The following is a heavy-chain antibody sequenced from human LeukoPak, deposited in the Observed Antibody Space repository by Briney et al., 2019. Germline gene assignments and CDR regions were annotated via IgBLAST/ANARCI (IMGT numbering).Heavy chain of an antibody. CDR2: IIPIFGTA. Sequence: ASVKVSCKASGGTFSSYAISWVRQASGQGLEWMGGIIPIFGTANYAQKFQGRVTITADESTSTAYMELSSLRSEDTAVYYCAREPYYYYDSSGYSYFDYWGQGTLATVSS. D-gene: IGHD3-22*01. CDR1: GGTFSSYA. J-gene: IGHJ4*02. V-gene: IGHV1-69*13. CDR3: AREPYYYYDSSGYSYFDY.